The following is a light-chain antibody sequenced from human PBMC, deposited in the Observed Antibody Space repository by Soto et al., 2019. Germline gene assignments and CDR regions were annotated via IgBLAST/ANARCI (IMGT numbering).Light chain of an antibody. CDR3: QQYDSCSGT. J-gene: IGKJ1*01. Sequence: DIQMTQSPATLSGSLGDRVTISCRASQTVIISLAWYQQKHAQDPRLLIYDESTRTTGVPSRFSGSGSGTAFTLPISSLQSADFAAYYCQQYDSCSGTFGQGTKVDIK. CDR2: DES. CDR1: QTVIIS. V-gene: IGKV1-5*03.